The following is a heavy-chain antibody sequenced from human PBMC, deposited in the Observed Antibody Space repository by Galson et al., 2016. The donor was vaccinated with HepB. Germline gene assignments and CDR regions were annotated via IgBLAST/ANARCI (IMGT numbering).Heavy chain of an antibody. V-gene: IGHV3-48*02. CDR1: GFSFNSYS. D-gene: IGHD3-10*01. CDR2: IRSTGSDI. Sequence: SLRLSCAASGFSFNSYSMNWVRQAPGEGLEWVSYIRSTGSDISYADSVKGRFTISRDDARNLLYLQLNSLRDEDTAVYYCATTKPLSGNYGAFDIWGQGTMVTVSS. CDR3: ATTKPLSGNYGAFDI. J-gene: IGHJ3*02.